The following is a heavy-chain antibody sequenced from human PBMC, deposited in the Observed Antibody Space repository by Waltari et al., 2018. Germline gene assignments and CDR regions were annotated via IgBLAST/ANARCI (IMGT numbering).Heavy chain of an antibody. V-gene: IGHV1-2*02. Sequence: VQSGAELKKPGASVKVSCKTSGYSLIGDYLHWVRQAPGQGLEWMGWISPHSGDTNYAQKFQGRVTMTRDTSINTVYMELTSLRSDDTAVYYCARDYPSTVEEAFDYWGQGTRVTVSS. CDR2: ISPHSGDT. CDR1: GYSLIGDY. CDR3: ARDYPSTVEEAFDY. J-gene: IGHJ4*02. D-gene: IGHD4-17*01.